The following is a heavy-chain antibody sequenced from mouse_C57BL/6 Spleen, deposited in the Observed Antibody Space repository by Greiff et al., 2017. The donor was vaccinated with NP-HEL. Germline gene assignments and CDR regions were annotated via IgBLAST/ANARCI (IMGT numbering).Heavy chain of an antibody. CDR1: GYSITSGYD. V-gene: IGHV3-1*01. CDR2: ISYSGST. D-gene: IGHD4-1*01. CDR3: ARDPGTGFDY. Sequence: EVQVVESGPGMVKPSQSLSLTCTVTGYSITSGYDWHWIRHFPGNKLEWMGYISYSGSTNYNPSLKSRISITHDTSTNQFFLKLNSMTTEDTAPYYCARDPGTGFDYWGQGTTLTVSS. J-gene: IGHJ2*01.